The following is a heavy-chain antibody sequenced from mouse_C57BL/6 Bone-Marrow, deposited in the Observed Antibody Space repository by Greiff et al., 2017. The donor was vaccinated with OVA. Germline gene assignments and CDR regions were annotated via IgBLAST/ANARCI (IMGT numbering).Heavy chain of an antibody. V-gene: IGHV10-1*01. CDR2: IRSKSNNYAT. CDR1: GFSFNTYA. CDR3: VRQNYGSSYWYFDV. J-gene: IGHJ1*03. Sequence: DVKLQESGGGLVQPKGSLKLSCAASGFSFNTYAMNWVRQAPGKGLEWVARIRSKSNNYATYYADSVKDRFTISRDDSESMLYLQMNNLKTEDTAMYYCVRQNYGSSYWYFDVWGTGTTVTVSS. D-gene: IGHD1-1*01.